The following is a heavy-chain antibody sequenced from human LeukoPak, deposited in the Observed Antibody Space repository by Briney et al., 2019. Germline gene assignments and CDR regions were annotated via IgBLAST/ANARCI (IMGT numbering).Heavy chain of an antibody. V-gene: IGHV3-30-3*01. Sequence: GGSRRLSCAASGFTFSSYAMHWVRQAPGKGLEWVAVISYDGSNKYYADSVKGRFTISRDNSKNTLYLQMNSLRAEDTAVYYCARDRSLSSSSGPLGYWGQGTLVTVSS. CDR2: ISYDGSNK. J-gene: IGHJ4*02. CDR3: ARDRSLSSSSGPLGY. D-gene: IGHD6-6*01. CDR1: GFTFSSYA.